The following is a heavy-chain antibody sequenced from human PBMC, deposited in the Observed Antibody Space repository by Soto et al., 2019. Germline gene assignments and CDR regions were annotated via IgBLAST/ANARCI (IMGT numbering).Heavy chain of an antibody. Sequence: GGSLRLSCVASGFVFKNYEMNWVRQAPGKGLEWISYISNSGNTIYVADSMRGRFTISRDNAKNSLFLQMNGLRADDTAVYYCARDIDNRDYYYGLDVWGQGTTVTVSS. CDR1: GFVFKNYE. D-gene: IGHD1-20*01. V-gene: IGHV3-48*03. CDR3: ARDIDNRDYYYGLDV. J-gene: IGHJ6*02. CDR2: ISNSGNTI.